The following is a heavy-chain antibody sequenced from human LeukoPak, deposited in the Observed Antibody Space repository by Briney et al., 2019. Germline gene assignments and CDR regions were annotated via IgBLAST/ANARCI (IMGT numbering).Heavy chain of an antibody. J-gene: IGHJ4*02. V-gene: IGHV4-34*01. Sequence: SETLSLTCAVYGGSFSGYYWSWIRQPPGKGLEWIGEINHSGSTNYNPSLKSRVTISVDTSKNQSSLKLGSVTAADTAVYYCAIIYSGYDLDYWGQGTQVTVSS. CDR1: GGSFSGYY. CDR3: AIIYSGYDLDY. D-gene: IGHD5-12*01. CDR2: INHSGST.